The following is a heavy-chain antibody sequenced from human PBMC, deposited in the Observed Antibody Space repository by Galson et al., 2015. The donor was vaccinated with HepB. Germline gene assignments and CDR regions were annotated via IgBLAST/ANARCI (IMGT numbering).Heavy chain of an antibody. J-gene: IGHJ4*02. D-gene: IGHD4/OR15-4a*01. V-gene: IGHV3-23*01. CDR3: AKDTNYAFCSDY. Sequence: SLRLSCAASGFTFSSYAMSWVRQAPGKGLEWVSAISGSGGSTYYADSVKGRFTISRDNSKNTLYLQMNSLRAEDTAVYYCAKDTNYAFCSDYWGQGTLVTVSS. CDR2: ISGSGGST. CDR1: GFTFSSYA.